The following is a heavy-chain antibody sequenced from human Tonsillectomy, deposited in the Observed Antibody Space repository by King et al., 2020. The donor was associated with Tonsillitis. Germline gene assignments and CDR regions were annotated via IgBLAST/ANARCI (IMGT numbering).Heavy chain of an antibody. CDR1: GFIFGSYW. D-gene: IGHD3-22*01. J-gene: IGHJ6*03. Sequence: VQLVESGGGLVQPGGSLRVSCAGSGFIFGSYWMSWVRQAPGKGPEWVANIRQDGRETYYLDSVGGRFTISRDNAKKSLFLQMNSLRADDTAVYYCAREVRVVIGTRYYFYYMDVWGEGTTVTVSS. CDR2: IRQDGRET. V-gene: IGHV3-7*01. CDR3: AREVRVVIGTRYYFYYMDV.